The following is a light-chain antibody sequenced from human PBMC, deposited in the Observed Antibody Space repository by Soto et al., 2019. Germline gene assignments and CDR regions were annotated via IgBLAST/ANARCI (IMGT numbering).Light chain of an antibody. V-gene: IGLV2-14*01. J-gene: IGLJ2*01. CDR2: EVG. CDR1: SSDVGAYNF. Sequence: QSVLTQPASVSGSPGQSITISCTGTSSDVGAYNFVSWYLQHPGKAPKLLIFEVGNRPSGVSDRFSGSKSGNTASLTISGLQAEDEADYYCSSYTSTSTLVVFGGGTKLTVL. CDR3: SSYTSTSTLVV.